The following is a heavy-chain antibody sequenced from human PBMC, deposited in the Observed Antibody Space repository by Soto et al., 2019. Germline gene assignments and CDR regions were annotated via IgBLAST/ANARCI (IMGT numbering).Heavy chain of an antibody. Sequence: QVQLVQSGAEVKKPGSSVKVSCKASGGTFSSYSINWVRQAPGQGLEWMGGIIPIFGTANNEQKFQGRVTTTADESATTVYMERSSLRSEDTAVYYCARAPNILTVKYYFDYWGQGTLVTVSS. D-gene: IGHD3-9*01. CDR2: IIPIFGTA. CDR1: GGTFSSYS. J-gene: IGHJ4*02. CDR3: ARAPNILTVKYYFDY. V-gene: IGHV1-69*01.